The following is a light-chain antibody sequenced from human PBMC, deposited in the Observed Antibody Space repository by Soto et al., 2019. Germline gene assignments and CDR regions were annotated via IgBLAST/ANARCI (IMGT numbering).Light chain of an antibody. J-gene: IGLJ2*01. CDR3: SSYTSSSTRV. V-gene: IGLV2-14*01. CDR1: SSDVGGYNY. Sequence: QSALTQPASVSGSPGQSITISCTGTSSDVGGYNYVSWYQQHPGKAPKLMIYDVSNRPSGVSNRFSGSKSGNTASLTISGLQAEEEADYYCSSYTSSSTRVFGGGTKLNV. CDR2: DVS.